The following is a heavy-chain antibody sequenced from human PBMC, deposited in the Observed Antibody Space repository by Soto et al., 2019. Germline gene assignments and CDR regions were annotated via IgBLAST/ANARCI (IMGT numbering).Heavy chain of an antibody. V-gene: IGHV3-11*06. Sequence: PGGSLRLSCAASGFTISDYYMSWIRQAPGKGLEWVSYISSSSSYTNYADSVKGRFTISRDNAKNSLYLQMNSLRAEDTAVYYCARTGIAVASHFHYCAQGTPVPLS. J-gene: IGHJ4*02. CDR3: ARTGIAVASHFHY. D-gene: IGHD6-19*01. CDR1: GFTISDYY. CDR2: ISSSSSYT.